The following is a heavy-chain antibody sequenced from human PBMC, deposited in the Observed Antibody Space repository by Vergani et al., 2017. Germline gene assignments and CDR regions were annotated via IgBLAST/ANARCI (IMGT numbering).Heavy chain of an antibody. CDR1: GFTFSDHY. J-gene: IGHJ5*02. CDR2: TRNKANSYTT. D-gene: IGHD6-13*01. Sequence: EVQLVESGGGLVQPGGSLRLSCAASGFTFSDHYMDWVRQAPGKGLEWVGRTRNKANSYTTEYAASVKGRFTISRDNSKNTLYLQMNSLRAEDTALYYCAGLDYSSSQNPWGQGTLVTVSS. V-gene: IGHV3-72*01. CDR3: AGLDYSSSQNP.